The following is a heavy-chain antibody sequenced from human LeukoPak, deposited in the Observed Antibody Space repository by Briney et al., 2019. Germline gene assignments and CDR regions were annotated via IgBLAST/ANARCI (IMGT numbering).Heavy chain of an antibody. CDR1: GYTFTSYG. D-gene: IGHD2-2*01. Sequence: ASVKVSCKASGYTFTSYGISWVRQAPGQGLEWMGWISAYNGNTNYARKLQGRVTMTTDTSTSTAYMELRSLRSDDTAVYYCARAGIYCSSTSCYGVWSTETTNWFDPWGQGTLVTVSS. V-gene: IGHV1-18*01. CDR3: ARAGIYCSSTSCYGVWSTETTNWFDP. CDR2: ISAYNGNT. J-gene: IGHJ5*02.